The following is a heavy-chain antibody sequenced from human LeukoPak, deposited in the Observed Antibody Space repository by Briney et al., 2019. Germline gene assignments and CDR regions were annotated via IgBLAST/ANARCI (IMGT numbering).Heavy chain of an antibody. D-gene: IGHD3-10*01. CDR3: AKDATLFGDQYFDY. Sequence: GGSLRLSCAASGYTFSSHGMHWVRQAPGKGREWVAVTSYDGSTKYYAESAKGRFNISRDNSKNTLYLQMNSLRVDDTAVYYCAKDATLFGDQYFDYWGQGTLVIVSS. V-gene: IGHV3-30*18. CDR2: TSYDGSTK. CDR1: GYTFSSHG. J-gene: IGHJ4*02.